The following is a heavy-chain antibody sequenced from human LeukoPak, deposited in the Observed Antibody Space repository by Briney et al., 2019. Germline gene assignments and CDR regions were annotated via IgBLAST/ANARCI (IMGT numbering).Heavy chain of an antibody. CDR3: ARSDYYGGNSGAFDI. V-gene: IGHV4-39*07. CDR2: IYYSGST. J-gene: IGHJ3*02. Sequence: SETLSLTCTVSGGSISSSSYYWGWIRQPPGKGLEWIGSIYYSGSTYYNPSLKSRVTISVDTSKNQFSLKLSSVTAADTAVYCCARSDYYGGNSGAFDIWGQGTMVTVSS. CDR1: GGSISSSSYY. D-gene: IGHD4-23*01.